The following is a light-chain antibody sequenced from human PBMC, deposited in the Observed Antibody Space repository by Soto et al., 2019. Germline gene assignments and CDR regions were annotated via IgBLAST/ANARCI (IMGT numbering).Light chain of an antibody. V-gene: IGKV1-13*02. Sequence: AIQLTQSPSSLSASVGDRVSITCRASQGISSAVAWYQHKPGKAPKILIYDAASLQSGVPSRFSGSESGTECTLNISSLQPEDFATYYCQQLKTYPFTFGQGTRLEIK. CDR3: QQLKTYPFT. J-gene: IGKJ5*01. CDR1: QGISSA. CDR2: DAA.